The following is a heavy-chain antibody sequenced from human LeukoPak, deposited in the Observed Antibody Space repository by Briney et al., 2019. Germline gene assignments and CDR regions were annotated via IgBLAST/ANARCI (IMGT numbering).Heavy chain of an antibody. CDR2: IYPGDSDT. CDR1: GYSFANYW. J-gene: IGHJ4*02. CDR3: ARLHNWSDKVFDY. Sequence: GESLKISCQGSGYSFANYWIGWVRQMPGKGLEWMGFIYPGDSDTRYSPSFQGQVTISADKSISTAYLQWTSLKASDTAMYYCARLHNWSDKVFDYWGQGTLVTVSS. D-gene: IGHD1-20*01. V-gene: IGHV5-51*01.